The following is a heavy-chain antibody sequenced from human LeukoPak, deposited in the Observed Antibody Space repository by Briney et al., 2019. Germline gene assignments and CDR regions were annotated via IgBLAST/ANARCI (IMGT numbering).Heavy chain of an antibody. V-gene: IGHV4-4*07. CDR3: ARLKFYDSTGYSPGYYMDV. J-gene: IGHJ6*03. D-gene: IGHD3-22*01. CDR2: IYGSGIT. CDR1: GGSIISNY. Sequence: SETLSLICTVSGGSIISNYWSWIRQSAGTGLEWIGRIYGSGITDYNTSLKSRVTMSLDTSRKQFSLRLTSVTAADTAVYYCARLKFYDSTGYSPGYYMDVWGKGTTVSVFS.